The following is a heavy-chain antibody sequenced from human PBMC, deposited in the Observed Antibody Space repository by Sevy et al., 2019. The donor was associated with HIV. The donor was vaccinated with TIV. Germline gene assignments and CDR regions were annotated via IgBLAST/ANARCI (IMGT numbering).Heavy chain of an antibody. Sequence: GGSLRLSCAASGFTFSSYGMHWVRQAPGKGLEWVAVISYDGSNKYYAGSVKGRFTLSRDNSKNTLYLQMNSLRAEDTAVYYCAKERWELLGYYYYGMDVWGQGTTVTVSS. CDR3: AKERWELLGYYYYGMDV. D-gene: IGHD1-26*01. CDR2: ISYDGSNK. CDR1: GFTFSSYG. J-gene: IGHJ6*02. V-gene: IGHV3-30*18.